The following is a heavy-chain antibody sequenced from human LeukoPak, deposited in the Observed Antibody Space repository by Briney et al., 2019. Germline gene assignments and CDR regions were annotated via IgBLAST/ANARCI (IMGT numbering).Heavy chain of an antibody. CDR1: GGSFSGYY. Sequence: SETLSLTCAVYGGSFSGYYWSWIRQPPGKGLEWIGEINHSGSTNYNPSLKSRVTISVDTSKNQFSLKLSSVTAADTAVYYCARHEVDWLSYNWFDPWGQGTLVTVSS. CDR2: INHSGST. V-gene: IGHV4-34*01. J-gene: IGHJ5*02. CDR3: ARHEVDWLSYNWFDP. D-gene: IGHD3-9*01.